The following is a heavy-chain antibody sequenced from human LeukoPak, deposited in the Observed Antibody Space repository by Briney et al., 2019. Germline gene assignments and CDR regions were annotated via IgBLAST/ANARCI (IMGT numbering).Heavy chain of an antibody. V-gene: IGHV3-21*01. CDR1: GCTFSSYT. J-gene: IGHJ4*02. Sequence: PGRSLRLSCAASGCTFSSYTMNWVHQAPGKRQEWVSAISSGSSYKYFTDSVKGRFSISRDNAKDSLYLQMNSLRAEDTAVYYCARDSLEYSSSSGFDYWGQGTLVTVSS. D-gene: IGHD6-6*01. CDR2: ISSGSSYK. CDR3: ARDSLEYSSSSGFDY.